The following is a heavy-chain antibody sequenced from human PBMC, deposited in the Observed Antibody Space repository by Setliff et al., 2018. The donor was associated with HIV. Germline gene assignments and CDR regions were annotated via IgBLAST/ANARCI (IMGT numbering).Heavy chain of an antibody. CDR3: ARVGYYDSSFDY. CDR1: GGSFSAYH. CDR2: INHSGST. V-gene: IGHV4-34*01. J-gene: IGHJ4*02. D-gene: IGHD3-22*01. Sequence: PSETLSLTCAVYGGSFSAYHWSWIRQTPGKGLEWLGEINHSGSTAYNLALESRVSMSIDTSKNQFSLKLSSVTAADTAVYYCARVGYYDSSFDYWARERWSPSPQ.